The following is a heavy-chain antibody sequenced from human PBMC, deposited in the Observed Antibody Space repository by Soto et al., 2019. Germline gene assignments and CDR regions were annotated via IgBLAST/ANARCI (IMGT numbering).Heavy chain of an antibody. CDR2: INHSGST. V-gene: IGHV4-34*01. J-gene: IGHJ4*02. CDR1: GGSFSGYY. Sequence: QVQLQQWGAGLLKPSEALSLTCAVYGGSFSGYYWSWIRQPPGKGLEWIGEINHSGSTNYNPSLNSRVTISVDTSKNQFSLKLSSVTAADTAVYYCARGQDIVVVVGLDYWGQGTLVTVSS. CDR3: ARGQDIVVVVGLDY. D-gene: IGHD2-15*01.